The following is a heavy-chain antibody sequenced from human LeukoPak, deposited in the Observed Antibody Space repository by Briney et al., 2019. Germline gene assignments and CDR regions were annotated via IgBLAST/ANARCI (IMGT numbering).Heavy chain of an antibody. D-gene: IGHD6-13*01. Sequence: GGSLRLSCAASGFTFSSYWMHWVRQAPGKGLAWVSRISYDGGDPSYADSVKGRFTISRDNAKNTLYLQMNSLTAEDTAVYYCARGYSSRLYNWLDPWGQGTLVTVSS. CDR2: ISYDGGDP. CDR3: ARGYSSRLYNWLDP. J-gene: IGHJ5*02. CDR1: GFTFSSYW. V-gene: IGHV3-74*01.